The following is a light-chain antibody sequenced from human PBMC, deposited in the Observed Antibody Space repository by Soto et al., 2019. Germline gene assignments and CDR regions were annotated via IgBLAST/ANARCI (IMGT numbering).Light chain of an antibody. CDR1: QSVTSSY. V-gene: IGKV3-20*01. Sequence: EIVLTQSPGTLSLSPGERATLSCRASQSVTSSYLAWYQHKRGQAPRLLIYGASSRATVIPDRFGGSGSGPDFTLTISRLEPEEFAVYYCQQYGSSPYTFGQGTKLEIK. CDR2: GAS. J-gene: IGKJ2*01. CDR3: QQYGSSPYT.